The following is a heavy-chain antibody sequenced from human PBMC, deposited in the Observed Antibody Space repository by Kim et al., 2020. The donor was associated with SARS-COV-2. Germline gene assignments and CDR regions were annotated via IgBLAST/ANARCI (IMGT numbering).Heavy chain of an antibody. D-gene: IGHD6-19*01. V-gene: IGHV3-9*01. Sequence: YAESVNGRFTISRDNSTSALYLQMISLRAEDTALYYCAKEYSSGWNWLDPWGQGTLVTVSS. CDR3: AKEYSSGWNWLDP. J-gene: IGHJ5*02.